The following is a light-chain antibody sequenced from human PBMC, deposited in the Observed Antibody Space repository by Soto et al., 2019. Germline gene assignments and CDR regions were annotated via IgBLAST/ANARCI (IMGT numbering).Light chain of an antibody. V-gene: IGKV1-27*01. CDR2: TAS. CDR3: QKYNSALT. Sequence: DIQMTQSPSTLSGSVGDRVTITCRASQDISNYLAWYQQTPGKVPKLLIYTASTLQSGVPSRFSGSGSGTDFTLTISSLQPEDVATYYCQKYNSALTFGQGTRLEI. CDR1: QDISNY. J-gene: IGKJ5*01.